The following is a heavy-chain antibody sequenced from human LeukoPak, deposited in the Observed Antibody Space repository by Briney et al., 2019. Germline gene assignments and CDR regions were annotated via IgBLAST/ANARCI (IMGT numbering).Heavy chain of an antibody. CDR2: IIPSGGGT. J-gene: IGHJ6*02. CDR1: GYTFTNYY. CDR3: ARVTMLRGVIGTNGMGI. D-gene: IGHD3-10*01. Sequence: ASVKVSCKASGYTFTNYYMHWVRQAPGQGLEWMGVIIPSGGGTTYAQRFQGRVTMTRDTSTSTVYMELTSLRSEDTAVYYCARVTMLRGVIGTNGMGIWGQGTTVTVSS. V-gene: IGHV1-46*01.